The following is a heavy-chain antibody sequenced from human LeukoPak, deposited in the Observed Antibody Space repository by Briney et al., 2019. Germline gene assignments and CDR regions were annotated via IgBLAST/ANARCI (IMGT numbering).Heavy chain of an antibody. Sequence: SETLSLTCTVSGGSISSGSYYWSWIRQPAGKGLEWIGRIYTSGSTNYNPSLKSRVTISVDTSKNQFSLKLSSVTAADTAVYYCARDPRYDSSGYYGVHAFDIWGQGTMVTVSS. D-gene: IGHD3-22*01. V-gene: IGHV4-61*02. J-gene: IGHJ3*02. CDR3: ARDPRYDSSGYYGVHAFDI. CDR2: IYTSGST. CDR1: GGSISSGSYY.